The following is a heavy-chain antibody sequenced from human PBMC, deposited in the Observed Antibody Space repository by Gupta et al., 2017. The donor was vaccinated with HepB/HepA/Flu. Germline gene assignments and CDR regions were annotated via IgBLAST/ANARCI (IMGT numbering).Heavy chain of an antibody. CDR3: ARYEAVTTTGYYGMDV. D-gene: IGHD4-11*01. CDR1: GGSISSSSSF. V-gene: IGHV4-39*01. Sequence: QLQLQESGPGLVKPSETLSLTCTVSGGSISSSSSFWGWIRQPPGKTLEWIGTIFYNGNTFYNPSLKSRVTISLDTSKNQFSLKLSSGTAADTAVYYCARYEAVTTTGYYGMDVWGQGTTVTVSS. CDR2: IFYNGNT. J-gene: IGHJ6*02.